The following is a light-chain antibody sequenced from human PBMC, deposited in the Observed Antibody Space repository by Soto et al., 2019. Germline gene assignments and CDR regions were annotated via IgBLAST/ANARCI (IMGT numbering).Light chain of an antibody. V-gene: IGLV3-1*01. Sequence: SYELTQPPSVSVSPGQTASITCSGDKLGDKYACWYQQKPGQSPGLVIYQDSKRPSGIPERFSGSNSGNTATLTISGTQARDEADYYCQAWDSSTVVFGGWTKLTVL. J-gene: IGLJ2*01. CDR1: KLGDKY. CDR2: QDS. CDR3: QAWDSSTVV.